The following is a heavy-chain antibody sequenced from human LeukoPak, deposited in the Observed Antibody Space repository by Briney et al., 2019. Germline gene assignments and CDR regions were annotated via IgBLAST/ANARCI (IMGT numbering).Heavy chain of an antibody. CDR3: VGAFEGLDAFDM. J-gene: IGHJ3*02. CDR2: ISSTSSYI. V-gene: IGHV3-21*01. D-gene: IGHD3-16*01. CDR1: GFTFSTYS. Sequence: GGSLRLSCATSGFTFSTYSMNWVRQAPGKGLEWVSSISSTSSYIYYADSVKGRFTISRDNAKKSLYLQMNSLRAEDTAVYFCVGAFEGLDAFDMWGQGTLVTVFS.